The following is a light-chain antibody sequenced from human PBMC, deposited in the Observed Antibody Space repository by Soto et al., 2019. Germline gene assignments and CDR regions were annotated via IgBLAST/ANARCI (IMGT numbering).Light chain of an antibody. Sequence: DIEMTQSPSTLSASVVDRFTITCRASQSISSWLAWYQQKPGKAPKLLIYAASTLHIGVPSRFSGSGSGTDFTLTISRLEPEDFAVYYCQQYGTSPSTFGQGTKVDIK. J-gene: IGKJ1*01. CDR3: QQYGTSPST. CDR1: QSISSW. V-gene: IGKV1-5*01. CDR2: AAS.